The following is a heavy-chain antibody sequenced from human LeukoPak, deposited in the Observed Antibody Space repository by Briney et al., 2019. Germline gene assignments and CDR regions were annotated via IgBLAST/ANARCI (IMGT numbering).Heavy chain of an antibody. CDR2: INAVNGNT. D-gene: IGHD6-13*01. Sequence: ASVKVSCKASGYTFINYAINWGRQAPGQRLEWGGWINAVNGNTKYSPNFQGRVSITRDTSASTAYMELSSLTSEDAAVYYCARGPRAAADDYWGQGTLVTVSS. J-gene: IGHJ4*02. V-gene: IGHV1-3*01. CDR1: GYTFINYA. CDR3: ARGPRAAADDY.